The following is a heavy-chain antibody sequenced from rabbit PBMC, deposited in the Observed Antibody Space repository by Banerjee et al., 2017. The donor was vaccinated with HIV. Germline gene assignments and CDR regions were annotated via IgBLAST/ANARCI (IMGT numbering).Heavy chain of an antibody. CDR3: ARDQYAGSSYWGWLDL. D-gene: IGHD8-1*01. V-gene: IGHV1S45*01. J-gene: IGHJ5*01. CDR2: IYAGNSDST. Sequence: QEQLEESGGDLVKPEGSLTLTCTASGFSFSSSYYMCWVRQTPGKGLEWIACIYAGNSDSTYYASWAKGRFTISKTSSTTVTLQMTSLTAADTATYFCARDQYAGSSYWGWLDLWGQGTLVTVS. CDR1: GFSFSSSYY.